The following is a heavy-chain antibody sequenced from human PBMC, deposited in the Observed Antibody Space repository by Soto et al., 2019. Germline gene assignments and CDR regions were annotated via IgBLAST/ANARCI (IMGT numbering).Heavy chain of an antibody. J-gene: IGHJ6*02. Sequence: QVQLVESGGGVVQPGRSLRLSCAASGFTFSSYGMHWVRQAPGKGLEWVAVISYDGSNKYYADSVKGRFTISRDNSKNTLYLQMKSPRAEDTAVYYGANALRWDYYYYAMDVWGQGSTVTVSS. CDR3: ANALRWDYYYYAMDV. D-gene: IGHD4-17*01. CDR2: ISYDGSNK. CDR1: GFTFSSYG. V-gene: IGHV3-30*18.